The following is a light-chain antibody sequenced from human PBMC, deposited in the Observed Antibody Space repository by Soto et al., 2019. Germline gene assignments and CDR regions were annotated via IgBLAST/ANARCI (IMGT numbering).Light chain of an antibody. V-gene: IGKV1-5*01. CDR1: QSISYW. CDR2: DVS. J-gene: IGKJ1*01. Sequence: DIQMTQSPSSLSASVGDRVTITCRASQSISYWLAWYQQKPGKAPNLLIYDVSNLESGVPSRFSGSASGTEFTLTINSLQPDDFATYYCQHYSSYSMTFGQGTKVDIK. CDR3: QHYSSYSMT.